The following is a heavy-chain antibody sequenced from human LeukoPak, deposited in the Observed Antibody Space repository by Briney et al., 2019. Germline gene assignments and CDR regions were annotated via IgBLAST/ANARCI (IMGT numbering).Heavy chain of an antibody. CDR3: ARVVSDDFWSGYPPGGMDV. J-gene: IGHJ6*02. CDR1: GGSISSYY. V-gene: IGHV4-4*07. CDR2: IYTSGST. Sequence: SETLSLTCTVSGGSISSYYWSWIRQPAGKGLEWIGCIYTSGSTNYNPSLKSRVTMSVDTSKNQFSLKLSSVTAADTAVYYCARVVSDDFWSGYPPGGMDVWGQGTTVTASS. D-gene: IGHD3-3*01.